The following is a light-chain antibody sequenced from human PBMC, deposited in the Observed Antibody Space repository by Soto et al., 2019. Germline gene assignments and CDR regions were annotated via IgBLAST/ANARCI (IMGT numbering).Light chain of an antibody. CDR3: QQTNSFPYT. CDR1: QGISRF. Sequence: DIKMTQSPSSVSASVGDRVTITWRAIQGISRFLAWYQQKSGKDPKFLIYAASSLQSGVLSRFSGSGSGTDFTLTINSLQPEDFATYYCQQTNSFPYTFGQGTKVDIK. J-gene: IGKJ2*01. CDR2: AAS. V-gene: IGKV1-12*01.